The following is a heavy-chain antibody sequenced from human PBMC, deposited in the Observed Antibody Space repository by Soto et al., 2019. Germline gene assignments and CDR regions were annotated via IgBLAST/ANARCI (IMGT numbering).Heavy chain of an antibody. CDR3: AKEGRGSTVTTHLDN. CDR1: GFIFRNYA. D-gene: IGHD4-17*01. J-gene: IGHJ4*02. CDR2: ILVNGGSR. V-gene: IGHV3-23*01. Sequence: EVQLLESGGDLVQPGGSLRLSCAASGFIFRNYAMNWVRQAPGKGLEWVSGILVNGGSRSYADSVKGRFTISRDNSKNTVYLPMNSLRVEDTAVYYCAKEGRGSTVTTHLDNWGQGTLVTVSS.